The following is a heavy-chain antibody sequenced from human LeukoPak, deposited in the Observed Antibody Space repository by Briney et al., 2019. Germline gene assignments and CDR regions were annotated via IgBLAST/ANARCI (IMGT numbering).Heavy chain of an antibody. CDR1: GFTFSSYN. J-gene: IGHJ3*02. CDR3: ARDPSVGNWPDDAFIS. CDR2: ISSSGSTI. V-gene: IGHV3-48*01. D-gene: IGHD1-20*01. Sequence: GGSLRLSCAASGFTFSSYNMNWVRQAPGKGLEWVSDISSSGSTIYFADSVKGRFTISRDNAKNSLYLQMNSLRAEDTAVYYCARDPSVGNWPDDAFISGAKGQWSPSLQ.